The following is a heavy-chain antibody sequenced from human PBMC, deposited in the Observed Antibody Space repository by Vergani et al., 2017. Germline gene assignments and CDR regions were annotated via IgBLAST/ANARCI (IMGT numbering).Heavy chain of an antibody. J-gene: IGHJ4*02. CDR3: ASKRGACRAAYCHSYDF. Sequence: QVQLQESGPGLVKPSQTLSLTCTVSGGSISSGSYYWSWIRQPAGKGLEWIGSMDYSGSTSYNPSLESRISISFETPKNQFSLRLTSVTAADTAVYYCASKRGACRAAYCHSYDFWGPGTLVGVSS. CDR2: MDYSGST. D-gene: IGHD2-15*01. CDR1: GGSISSGSYY. V-gene: IGHV4-39*01.